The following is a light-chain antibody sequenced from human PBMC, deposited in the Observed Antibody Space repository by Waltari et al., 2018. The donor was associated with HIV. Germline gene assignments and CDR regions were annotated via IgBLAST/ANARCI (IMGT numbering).Light chain of an antibody. V-gene: IGLV7-46*01. CDR2: VSN. J-gene: IGLJ2*01. CDR3: LLSYDGDVV. Sequence: QPVVTQEPPLTVSTGGTVITTCASTAGVVHGFHFPYWFQQRPGQAPKTLIFVSNNRYSWTPARFTGSFLGGKAALTLTGAQPEDDADYYCLLSYDGDVVFGGGTKLTVL. CDR1: AGVVHGFHF.